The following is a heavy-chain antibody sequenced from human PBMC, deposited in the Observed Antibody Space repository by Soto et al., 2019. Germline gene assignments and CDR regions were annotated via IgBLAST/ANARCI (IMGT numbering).Heavy chain of an antibody. CDR1: GYTFTSYG. D-gene: IGHD6-13*01. CDR2: ISAYNGNT. J-gene: IGHJ6*02. Sequence: QVQLVQSGAEVKKPGASVKVSCKASGYTFTSYGISWVRQAPGQGLEWMAWISAYNGNTNYAQKLQGRVTMTTDTSTSTAYMELRSLRSDDTAVYYCARDRRIAAADPDYYYYGMDVWGQGTTVTVSS. V-gene: IGHV1-18*01. CDR3: ARDRRIAAADPDYYYYGMDV.